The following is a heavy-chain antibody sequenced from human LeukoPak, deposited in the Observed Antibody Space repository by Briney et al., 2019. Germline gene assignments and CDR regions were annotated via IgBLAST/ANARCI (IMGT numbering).Heavy chain of an antibody. CDR3: ARGALYCSSTSCYNDY. J-gene: IGHJ4*02. CDR2: IWYDGSNK. Sequence: GGSLRLSCAASGFTFSSYGMHWVRQAPGKGLEWVAVIWYDGSNKYYADSVKGRFTISRDNSKNTLYLQMNSLRAEDTAVYYCARGALYCSSTSCYNDYWGQGTLVTVSS. D-gene: IGHD2-2*02. V-gene: IGHV3-33*08. CDR1: GFTFSSYG.